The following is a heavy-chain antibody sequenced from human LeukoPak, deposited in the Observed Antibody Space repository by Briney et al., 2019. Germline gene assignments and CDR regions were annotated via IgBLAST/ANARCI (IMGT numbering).Heavy chain of an antibody. Sequence: PSETPSLTCTVSGGSISSYYWRWIRQPAGKGLEWIGRIYTSGSTNYNPSLKSRVTISVDKSKNQFSLKLSSVTAAATAVYYCARASIAAADTVWFDPWGQGTLVTVSS. D-gene: IGHD6-13*01. CDR1: GGSISSYY. J-gene: IGHJ5*02. V-gene: IGHV4-4*07. CDR3: ARASIAAADTVWFDP. CDR2: IYTSGST.